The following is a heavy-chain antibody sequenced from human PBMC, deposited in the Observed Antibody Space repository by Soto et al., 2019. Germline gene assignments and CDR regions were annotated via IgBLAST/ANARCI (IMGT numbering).Heavy chain of an antibody. V-gene: IGHV3-30*14. CDR1: GFSFSSHA. CDR3: ARDYVHIEGAGRIDY. J-gene: IGHJ4*02. Sequence: GGSLRLSCAPSGFSFSSHAMHWVRQTPGKGLEWVAVISHDGGEKYYADSVKGRFFISRHNLENTMWLQMTSLRTDDTGLYYCARDYVHIEGAGRIDYWGQGTLVTVSS. CDR2: ISHDGGEK. D-gene: IGHD1-26*01.